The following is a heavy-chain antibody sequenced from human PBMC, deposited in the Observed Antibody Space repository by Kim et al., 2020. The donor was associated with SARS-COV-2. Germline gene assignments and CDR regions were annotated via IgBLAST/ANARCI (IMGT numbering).Heavy chain of an antibody. CDR2: IYPGDSDT. Sequence: GESLKISCKGSGYSFTSYWIGWVRQMPGKGLEWMGIIYPGDSDTRYSPSFQGQVTIPADKSISTAYLQWSSLKASDTAMYYCARGYCSGGCCRPGWFDPWGQGALVTVSS. CDR3: ARGYCSGGCCRPGWFDP. CDR1: GYSFTSYW. D-gene: IGHD2-15*01. V-gene: IGHV5-51*01. J-gene: IGHJ5*02.